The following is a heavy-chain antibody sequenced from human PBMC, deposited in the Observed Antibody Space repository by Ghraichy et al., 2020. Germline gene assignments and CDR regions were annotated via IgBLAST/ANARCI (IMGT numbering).Heavy chain of an antibody. D-gene: IGHD3-3*01. Sequence: SETLSLTCAVYGGSFSGYYWSWIRQPPGKGLEWIGEINHSGSTNYNPSLKSRVTISVDTSKNHFSLKLSSVTAADTAVYYCARGRASGSNYYYYMDVWGKGTTVTVSS. V-gene: IGHV4-34*01. CDR2: INHSGST. CDR3: ARGRASGSNYYYYMDV. J-gene: IGHJ6*03. CDR1: GGSFSGYY.